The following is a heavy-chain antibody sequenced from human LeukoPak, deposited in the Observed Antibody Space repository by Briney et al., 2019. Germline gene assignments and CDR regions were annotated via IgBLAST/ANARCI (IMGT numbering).Heavy chain of an antibody. J-gene: IGHJ4*02. CDR3: SKDPWQSGHYYDSSGQFDY. CDR1: GLTFSIYG. CDR2: ISYYGSNK. D-gene: IGHD3-22*01. V-gene: IGHV3-30*18. Sequence: GGSLRLSCAASGLTFSIYGMHWVRQAPGKGLEGVAFISYYGSNKYYADSVKGRFTISRDHYKNTLYLQMNSLRAEDTALYLCSKDPWQSGHYYDSSGQFDYWGQGTLVTVSS.